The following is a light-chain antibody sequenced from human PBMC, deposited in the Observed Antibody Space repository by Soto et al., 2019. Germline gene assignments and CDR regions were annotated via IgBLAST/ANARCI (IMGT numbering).Light chain of an antibody. CDR1: QSVGSDY. CDR2: GAS. J-gene: IGKJ1*01. CDR3: QVYTSLPQT. Sequence: EVVLTQSPGTLSLSPGERATLSCRASQSVGSDYLAWYQQKPDQAPRLLIFGASRRATGIPDRFSGSGSGTDFTLTISRLEPEDFAVYYCQVYTSLPQTFGQGTKVELK. V-gene: IGKV3-20*01.